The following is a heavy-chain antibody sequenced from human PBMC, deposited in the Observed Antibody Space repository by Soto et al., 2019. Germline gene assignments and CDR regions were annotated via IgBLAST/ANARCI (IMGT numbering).Heavy chain of an antibody. CDR1: WEKFVSHW. Sequence: GRPLKDCYQGVWEKFVSHWVRRGRQKPRENLEWMGIIYPGDSDTRYSPSFQGQVTISADKSLRAAYLQWTSLKASDTALYYCARTRSFTLGFYYDGMDVWGQGTTVTVSS. V-gene: IGHV5-51*01. J-gene: IGHJ6*02. CDR3: ARTRSFTLGFYYDGMDV. D-gene: IGHD6-6*01. CDR2: IYPGDSDT.